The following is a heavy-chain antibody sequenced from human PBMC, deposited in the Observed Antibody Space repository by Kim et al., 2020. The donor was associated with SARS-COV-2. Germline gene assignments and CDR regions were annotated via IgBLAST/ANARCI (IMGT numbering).Heavy chain of an antibody. D-gene: IGHD3-9*01. CDR2: IIPIFGTA. J-gene: IGHJ6*02. Sequence: SVKVSCKASGGTFSSYAISWVRQAPGQGLEWMGGIIPIFGTANYAQKFQGRVTITADESTSTAYMELSSLRSEDTAGYYCARWRTYYDILTGYPQSYYYYGMDVWGQGTTVTVSS. V-gene: IGHV1-69*13. CDR1: GGTFSSYA. CDR3: ARWRTYYDILTGYPQSYYYYGMDV.